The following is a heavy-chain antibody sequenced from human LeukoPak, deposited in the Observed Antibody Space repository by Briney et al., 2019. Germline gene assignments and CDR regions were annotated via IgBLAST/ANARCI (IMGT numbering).Heavy chain of an antibody. J-gene: IGHJ4*02. D-gene: IGHD4-17*01. CDR2: ISSSSSHI. V-gene: IGHV3-21*01. CDR1: GFTFSSYS. Sequence: GGSLRLSCAASGFTFSSYSMNWVRQAPGKGLEWVSSISSSSSHIYYADSVKGRFTISRDNAKNSLYLQMNSLRAEDTAVYYCARYTTVTNFDYWGQGTLVTVSS. CDR3: ARYTTVTNFDY.